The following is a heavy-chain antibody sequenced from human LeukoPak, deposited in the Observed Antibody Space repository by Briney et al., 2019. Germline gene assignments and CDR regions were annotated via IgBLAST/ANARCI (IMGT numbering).Heavy chain of an antibody. D-gene: IGHD2-15*01. J-gene: IGHJ6*04. CDR1: GLTDSSNY. V-gene: IGHV3-53*01. CDR3: ARDRPGGCSGGSCYSHYYYGMDV. CDR2: VYRGGRT. Sequence: GGSLRLSCAASGLTDSSNYISWVRQAPGKGLEWLSVVYRGGRTHYADSVKGRFTIPRDNSKNTLYLQMNSLRAEDTAVYYRARDRPGGCSGGSCYSHYYYGMDVWGKGTTVTVSS.